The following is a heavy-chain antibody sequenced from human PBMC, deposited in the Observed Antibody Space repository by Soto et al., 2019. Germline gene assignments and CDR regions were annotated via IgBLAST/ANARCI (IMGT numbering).Heavy chain of an antibody. D-gene: IGHD3-10*01. Sequence: GGSLRLSCAASGFTVSSYAMSWVRQAPGKGLEWVSAISGSGGSTYYADSVKGRFTISRDNSKNTLYLQMNSLRAEDTAVYYCAKEGSGSYPGPNYFDYWGQGTLVTVSS. CDR2: ISGSGGST. CDR1: GFTVSSYA. CDR3: AKEGSGSYPGPNYFDY. J-gene: IGHJ4*02. V-gene: IGHV3-23*01.